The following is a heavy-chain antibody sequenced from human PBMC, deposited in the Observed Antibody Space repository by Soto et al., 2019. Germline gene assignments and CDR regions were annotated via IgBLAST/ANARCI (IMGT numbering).Heavy chain of an antibody. CDR2: IDPSDSYA. J-gene: IGHJ6*02. D-gene: IGHD3-9*01. CDR1: ADSFSNYW. V-gene: IGHV5-10-1*01. Sequence: PGESLKISCKGYADSFSNYWINWVRQVPGKGLEWMGRIDPSDSYANYSPSFQGHVTISADKSISTVYMQWSSLKASDTAMYYCARASDWLGFYYGLDVWGQGTTVTAP. CDR3: ARASDWLGFYYGLDV.